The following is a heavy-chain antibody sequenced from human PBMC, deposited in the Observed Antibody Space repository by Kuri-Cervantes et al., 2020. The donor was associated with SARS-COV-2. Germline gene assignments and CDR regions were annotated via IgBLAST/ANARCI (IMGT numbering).Heavy chain of an antibody. J-gene: IGHJ6*03. CDR3: ARGGVADYYYYYMDV. CDR2: IWYDGSNK. CDR1: GFTFSSYG. V-gene: IGHV3-33*01. Sequence: GGSLRLSCAASGFTFSSYGMHWVRQAPGKGLEWVAVIWYDGSNKYYADSVKGRFTISRDNSKNTLYLQMNSLRAEDTAVYYCARGGVADYYYYYMDVWGKGTTVTVSS. D-gene: IGHD1-26*01.